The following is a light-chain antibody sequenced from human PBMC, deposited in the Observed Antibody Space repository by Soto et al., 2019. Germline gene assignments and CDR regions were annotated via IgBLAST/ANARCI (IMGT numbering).Light chain of an antibody. Sequence: DIQMTQSPSTLSASVGDRVTITCRASQSITTWLAWYQQKAGKAPKLLVSDASTLETGVPSRFSGSGSGTQFTLTIAGLQPDDVATYYCQQYIRYPLTFGGGTTV. CDR1: QSITTW. CDR2: DAS. J-gene: IGKJ4*01. V-gene: IGKV1-5*01. CDR3: QQYIRYPLT.